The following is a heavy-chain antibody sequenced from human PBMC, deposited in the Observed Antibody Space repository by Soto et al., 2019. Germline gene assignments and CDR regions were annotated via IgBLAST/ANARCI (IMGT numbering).Heavy chain of an antibody. V-gene: IGHV3-33*01. Sequence: GGSLRLSCGASGFTFSSHGMHWVRQAPGKGLEWVAVIRYDGSNKNYADTVKGRFTIYRDNSKNTLYLQMNSLRAEDTAVYFCVRDRDLYRDMFHADLWGQGTLVTVSS. CDR1: GFTFSSHG. CDR2: IRYDGSNK. D-gene: IGHD3-10*02. CDR3: VRDRDLYRDMFHADL. J-gene: IGHJ4*01.